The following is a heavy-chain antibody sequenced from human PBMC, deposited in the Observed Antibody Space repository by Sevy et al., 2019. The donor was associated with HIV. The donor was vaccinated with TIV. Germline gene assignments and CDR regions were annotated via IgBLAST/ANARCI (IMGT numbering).Heavy chain of an antibody. CDR1: GFTFSSYS. Sequence: GESLKISCAASGFTFSSYSMNWVRQAPGKGLEWVSSISSSNNYIYYADSLKGRFTLSRDNAKNSLYLQMNSLRAEDTAVYYCARDLREYSSSSKYYFDYWGQGILVTVSS. D-gene: IGHD6-6*01. CDR3: ARDLREYSSSSKYYFDY. J-gene: IGHJ4*02. V-gene: IGHV3-21*01. CDR2: ISSSNNYI.